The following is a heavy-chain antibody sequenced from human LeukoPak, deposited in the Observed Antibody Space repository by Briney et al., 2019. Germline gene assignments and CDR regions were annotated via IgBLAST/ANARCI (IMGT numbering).Heavy chain of an antibody. CDR3: ARLDRIAAAGTVYWYFDL. D-gene: IGHD6-13*01. J-gene: IGHJ2*01. CDR1: GGSISSTGTTSY. V-gene: IGHV4-39*07. CDR2: INYAGTT. Sequence: NPSETLSLTCTVSGGSISSTGTTSYWRWIRQPPGKGLEYIASINYAGTTYYNTSLKSRVVISVDTSKNQFSLELSSVTAADTAVYYCARLDRIAAAGTVYWYFDLWGRGTLVTVSS.